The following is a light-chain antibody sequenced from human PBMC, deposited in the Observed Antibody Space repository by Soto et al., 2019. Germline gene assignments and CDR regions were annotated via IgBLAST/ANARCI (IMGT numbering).Light chain of an antibody. Sequence: AIQMTQSPPSVSASAGDRVTLTCRASQGITNNLAWYQQKPGKAPNLLIYGASTLQSGVPSRFSGSGSGTDFTLTISSLQPEDFGSYYCLQDYNYPRTFGQGTKVDIK. CDR3: LQDYNYPRT. CDR1: QGITNN. V-gene: IGKV1-6*01. J-gene: IGKJ1*01. CDR2: GAS.